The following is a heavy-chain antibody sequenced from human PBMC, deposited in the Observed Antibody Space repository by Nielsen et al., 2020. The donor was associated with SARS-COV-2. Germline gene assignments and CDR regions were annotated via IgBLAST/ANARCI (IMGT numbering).Heavy chain of an antibody. CDR2: ISWNSGSI. CDR1: GFTFDDYA. D-gene: IGHD3-10*01. V-gene: IGHV3-9*01. J-gene: IGHJ4*02. CDR3: ASLYYYGSGSYWVDY. Sequence: GGSLRLSCAASGFTFDDYAMHWVRQAPGKGLEWVSGISWNSGSIGYADSVKGRFTISRDNAKNSLYLQMNSLRAEDTAVYYCASLYYYGSGSYWVDYWGQGTLVTVSS.